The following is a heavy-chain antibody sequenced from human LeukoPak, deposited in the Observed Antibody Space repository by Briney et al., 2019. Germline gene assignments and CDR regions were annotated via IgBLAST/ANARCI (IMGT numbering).Heavy chain of an antibody. CDR2: INHSGST. V-gene: IGHV4-34*01. CDR1: GGSFSGYY. Sequence: PSETLSLTCAVSGGSFSGYYWSWIRQAPGKGLEWIGEINHSGSTNYNPSLKRRVTISVDKTKNQFSLKLSSVTAADSVVYYCASLNYGSNRLDYWGQGTLVTVSS. CDR3: ASLNYGSNRLDY. J-gene: IGHJ4*02. D-gene: IGHD4-23*01.